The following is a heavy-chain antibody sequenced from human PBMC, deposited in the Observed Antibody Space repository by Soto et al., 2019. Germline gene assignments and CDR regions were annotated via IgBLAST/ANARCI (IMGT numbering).Heavy chain of an antibody. J-gene: IGHJ4*02. CDR3: ARESGENWTYEAY. D-gene: IGHD1-7*01. V-gene: IGHV4-4*07. CDR2: ISTTGNT. Sequence: WIRQSAGKRLEWIGRISTTGNTHYNPSLESRVSLSLDTSMNQFSLTVTSVTAADTAVYYCARESGENWTYEAYWGQGTLVTVS.